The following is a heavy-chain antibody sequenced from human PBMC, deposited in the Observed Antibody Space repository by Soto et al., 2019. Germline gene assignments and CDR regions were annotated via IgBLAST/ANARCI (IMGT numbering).Heavy chain of an antibody. CDR3: ARDLISTAAGSPSVF. J-gene: IGHJ4*02. V-gene: IGHV1-18*01. D-gene: IGHD6-13*01. CDR2: ISAYNGNT. Sequence: QVQLVQSGAEVKKPGASVKVSCKAPGYTFTSNGISWVRQAPGQGLEWMGWISAYNGNTNYAQKLQGRVTMTTDTSTSTAYMERRSLRSDDTAVYYCARDLISTAAGSPSVFWGQGTLVTVSS. CDR1: GYTFTSNG.